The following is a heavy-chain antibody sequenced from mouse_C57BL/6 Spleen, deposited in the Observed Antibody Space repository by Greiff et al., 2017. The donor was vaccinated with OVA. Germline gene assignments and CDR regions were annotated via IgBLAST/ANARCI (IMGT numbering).Heavy chain of an antibody. J-gene: IGHJ4*01. D-gene: IGHD1-1*01. CDR3: AREGYYGMAMDY. V-gene: IGHV1-53*01. CDR2: INPSNGGT. CDR1: GYTFTSYW. Sequence: QVQLQQPGTELVKPGASVKLSCKASGYTFTSYWMHWVKQRPGQGLEWIGNINPSNGGTNYNEKFKRKATLTVDKSSSTAYMQLSSLTSEDSAVYYCAREGYYGMAMDYWGQGTSVTVSS.